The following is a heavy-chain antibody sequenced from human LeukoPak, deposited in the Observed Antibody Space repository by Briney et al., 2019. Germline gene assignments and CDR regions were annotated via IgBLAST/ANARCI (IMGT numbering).Heavy chain of an antibody. D-gene: IGHD6-13*01. CDR3: ARDRRSGGVAAAGNFDY. V-gene: IGHV3-9*01. Sequence: GGPLTLLCTASGFPYQVYDMHWLPHAPGKALEWVSDMYWSRGSIRYAHPEKRRFHISRDFAKNSVYLQIHTQSAEDSALYHCARDRRSGGVAAAGNFDYWGQGNLVTVSS. CDR1: GFPYQVYD. CDR2: MYWSRGSI. J-gene: IGHJ4*02.